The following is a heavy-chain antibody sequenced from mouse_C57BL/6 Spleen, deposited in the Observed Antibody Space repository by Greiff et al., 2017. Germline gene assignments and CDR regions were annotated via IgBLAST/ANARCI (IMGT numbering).Heavy chain of an antibody. V-gene: IGHV5-17*01. CDR1: GFPFSDFG. CDR3: AINWDVPFAY. D-gene: IGHD4-1*01. CDR2: ISSGSSTF. Sequence: DVKLVESGGGLVKPGGSLKLSFAASGFPFSDFGLHWVRQAPEKGLGGVAYISSGSSTFYYAATVKGRFTISRDNAKNTLFLQMTSLRSEDTAMYYCAINWDVPFAYWGQGTLVTVSA. J-gene: IGHJ3*01.